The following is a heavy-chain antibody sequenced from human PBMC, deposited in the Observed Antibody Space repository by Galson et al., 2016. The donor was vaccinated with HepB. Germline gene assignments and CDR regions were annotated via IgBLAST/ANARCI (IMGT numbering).Heavy chain of an antibody. CDR3: ARDDSGGWYGFHYGMDV. D-gene: IGHD6-19*01. CDR2: IYYSGRT. Sequence: LTCTVSGASISGYYLSWIRQPPGKGLEWIGYIYYSGRTNYNPSLKSRVTISVDTSENQFSLKLSSVTAADTAVYYCARDDSGGWYGFHYGMDVWGQGTTVTVSS. J-gene: IGHJ6*02. CDR1: GASISGYY. V-gene: IGHV4-59*01.